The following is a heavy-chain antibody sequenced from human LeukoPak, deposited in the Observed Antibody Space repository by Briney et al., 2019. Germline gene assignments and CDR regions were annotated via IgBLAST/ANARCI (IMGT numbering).Heavy chain of an antibody. CDR1: GFTFSSYG. Sequence: GGSLRLSCAASGFTFSSYGMHWVRQAPGKGLEWVAVIWYDGSNKYYAGSVKGRFTISRDNSKNTLYLQMNSLRAEDTAVYYCAREVLDYGDGSYYYYGMDVWGQGTTVTVSS. V-gene: IGHV3-33*01. CDR2: IWYDGSNK. CDR3: AREVLDYGDGSYYYYGMDV. J-gene: IGHJ6*02. D-gene: IGHD4-17*01.